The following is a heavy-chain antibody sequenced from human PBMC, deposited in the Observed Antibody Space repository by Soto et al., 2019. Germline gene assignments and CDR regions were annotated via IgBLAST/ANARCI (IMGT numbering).Heavy chain of an antibody. Sequence: DLEESGGGLVKPGGSLRLSCTASRFIFSDYYMSWIRQAPGKGLEWVSDISNSGRITHHADSVEGRFTISRDNAKDSLYLQMNSLRPEDSAIYYCARDHGGGGLTLEYWGQGTLVTVSS. V-gene: IGHV3-11*01. D-gene: IGHD3-16*01. J-gene: IGHJ4*02. CDR3: ARDHGGGGLTLEY. CDR1: RFIFSDYY. CDR2: ISNSGRIT.